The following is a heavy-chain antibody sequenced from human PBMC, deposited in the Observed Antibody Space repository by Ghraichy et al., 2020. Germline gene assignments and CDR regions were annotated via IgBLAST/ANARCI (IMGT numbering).Heavy chain of an antibody. J-gene: IGHJ4*02. CDR2: INSDGSRT. D-gene: IGHD1-26*01. CDR1: GFSFSNYW. V-gene: IGHV3-74*01. Sequence: GGSLRLSCAASGFSFSNYWMHWVRQVAGKGLVWVSRINSDGSRTSNADSVKGRFTISRDNAKNTVYLQMNSLRAEDTAVYYCAGETSGPFDYWGQGTLVTVAS. CDR3: AGETSGPFDY.